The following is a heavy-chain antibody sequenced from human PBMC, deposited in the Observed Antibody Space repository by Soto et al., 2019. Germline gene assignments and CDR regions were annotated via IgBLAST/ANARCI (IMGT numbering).Heavy chain of an antibody. J-gene: IGHJ4*02. CDR1: GYTFTGYY. CDR2: INPNSGGT. D-gene: IGHD6-13*01. V-gene: IGHV1-2*02. Sequence: ASVKVSCKASGYTFTGYYMHWVRQAPGQGLEWMGWINPNSGGTNYAQKFQGRVTMTRDTSISTAYMELSRLRSDDTAVYYCARLDVSSSWYEFDYWGQGTLVTVSS. CDR3: ARLDVSSSWYEFDY.